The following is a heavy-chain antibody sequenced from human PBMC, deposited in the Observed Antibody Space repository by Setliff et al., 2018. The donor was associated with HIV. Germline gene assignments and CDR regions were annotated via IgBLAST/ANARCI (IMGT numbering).Heavy chain of an antibody. Sequence: LRLSCAASGFTFSNYGMHWVRQAPGKGLEWVAVLSDDGSRESYADSMEGRFTISRDNSKNTLYLRMNRLRPEDTAVYYCAKVGGDGRFHYYHMDVWGKGTTVTVSS. CDR1: GFTFSNYG. V-gene: IGHV3-30*06. CDR3: AKVGGDGRFHYYHMDV. D-gene: IGHD2-21*02. CDR2: LSDDGSRE. J-gene: IGHJ6*03.